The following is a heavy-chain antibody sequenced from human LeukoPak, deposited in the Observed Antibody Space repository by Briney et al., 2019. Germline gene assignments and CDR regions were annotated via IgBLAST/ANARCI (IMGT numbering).Heavy chain of an antibody. D-gene: IGHD5-18*01. CDR3: ARDSYVDTAAGVMDV. V-gene: IGHV3-53*01. J-gene: IGHJ6*02. CDR2: IYSGGST. CDR1: GFTVSSNY. Sequence: GGSLRLSCAASGFTVSSNYMSWVRQAPGKGLEWVSVIYSGGSTYYADSVKGRFTISRDNSKNTLYLQMNSLRDEDTAVYYCARDSYVDTAAGVMDVWGQGTTVTVSS.